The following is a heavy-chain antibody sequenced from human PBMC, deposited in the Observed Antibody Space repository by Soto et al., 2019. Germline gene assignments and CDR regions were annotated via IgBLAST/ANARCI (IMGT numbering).Heavy chain of an antibody. V-gene: IGHV4-34*01. J-gene: IGHJ4*02. CDR2: INHSGST. D-gene: IGHD6-13*01. Sequence: SETLSLTCAVYGGSFSGYYWSWIRQPPGKGLEWIGEINHSGSTNYNPSLKSRVTISVDTSKNQFSLKLSSVTAADTAVYYCARRSLSYSSSWYHYFDYWGQGTLVTVSS. CDR3: ARRSLSYSSSWYHYFDY. CDR1: GGSFSGYY.